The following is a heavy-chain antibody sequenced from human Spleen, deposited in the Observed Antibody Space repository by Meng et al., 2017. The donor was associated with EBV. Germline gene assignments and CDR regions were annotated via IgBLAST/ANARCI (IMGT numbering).Heavy chain of an antibody. Sequence: QVQLQESGPGLVKPSGTLSLPCTVSGGSVPSGTYYWNWIRQPPGKGLEWVGYIFYTGSTNYSPSLKSRVTISVDTSKNQFSLKLRSVTAADTAVYYRVREWASASQTWFDPWGQGTLVTVSS. CDR1: GGSVPSGTYY. D-gene: IGHD1-26*01. CDR3: VREWASASQTWFDP. J-gene: IGHJ5*02. V-gene: IGHV4-61*01. CDR2: IFYTGST.